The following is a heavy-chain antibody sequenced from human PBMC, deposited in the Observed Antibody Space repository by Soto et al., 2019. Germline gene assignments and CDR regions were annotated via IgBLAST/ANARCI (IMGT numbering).Heavy chain of an antibody. CDR1: GYTLTELS. Sequence: ASVKVSCKVSGYTLTELSMHWVRQAPGKGLEWMGGFDPEDGETIYAQKFQGRVTMTEDTSTDTAYMELSSLRSEDTAVYYCATQDYDFRLLDPWGQGTLVTVSS. CDR3: ATQDYDFRLLDP. D-gene: IGHD3-3*01. J-gene: IGHJ5*02. CDR2: FDPEDGET. V-gene: IGHV1-24*01.